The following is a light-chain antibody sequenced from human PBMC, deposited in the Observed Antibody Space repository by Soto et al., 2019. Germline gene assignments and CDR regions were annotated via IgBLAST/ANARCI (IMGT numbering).Light chain of an antibody. CDR1: SSDVGGYNY. Sequence: QSALTQPRSVSGSPGQSVTISCTGTSSDVGGYNYASWYQQHPGKAPKLMIYDVSKRPSGVPDRFSGSKSGNTASLTISGLXAEDEADYYCCSYAGSYTLFVFGTGTKVTVL. V-gene: IGLV2-11*01. CDR2: DVS. CDR3: CSYAGSYTLFV. J-gene: IGLJ1*01.